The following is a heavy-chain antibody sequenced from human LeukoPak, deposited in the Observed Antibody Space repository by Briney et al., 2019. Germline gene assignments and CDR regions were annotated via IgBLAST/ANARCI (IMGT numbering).Heavy chain of an antibody. D-gene: IGHD3-16*01. Sequence: PGGSLRLSCAASGFTFSSYEMNWVRQAPGKGLEWVSYISSSGSNIYYADSVKGRFTISRDNAKNSLYLQMNSLRAEDTAVYYCAREIGDYEGWGFDYWGQGTLVTVSS. V-gene: IGHV3-48*03. CDR3: AREIGDYEGWGFDY. J-gene: IGHJ4*02. CDR1: GFTFSSYE. CDR2: ISSSGSNI.